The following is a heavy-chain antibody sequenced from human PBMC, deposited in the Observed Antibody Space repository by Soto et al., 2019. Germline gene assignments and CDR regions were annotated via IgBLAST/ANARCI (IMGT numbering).Heavy chain of an antibody. CDR1: GFTFSSYG. CDR3: ALFLLFYYYDSSRDAFDI. CDR2: ISYDGSNK. V-gene: IGHV3-30*03. Sequence: GGSLKLSCAASGFTFSSYGMYWVRQAPGKGLERVAFISYDGSNKYYADSVKGRSTISRDNSMTALYLQMNSLRAQVTAVFYCALFLLFYYYDSSRDAFDIWGQGTMVTVSS. D-gene: IGHD3-22*01. J-gene: IGHJ3*02.